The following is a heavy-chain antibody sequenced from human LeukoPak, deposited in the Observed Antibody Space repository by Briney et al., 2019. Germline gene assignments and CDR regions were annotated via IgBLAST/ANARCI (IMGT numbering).Heavy chain of an antibody. CDR2: IYYSGST. D-gene: IGHD2-15*01. V-gene: IGHV4-39*01. J-gene: IGHJ4*02. CDR1: GGSISSSSYY. CDR3: AKDREYPLY. Sequence: PSETLSLTCTVSGGSISSSSYYWGWIRQPPGKGLEWIGSIYYSGSTYYNPSLKSRVTISVDTSKNQFSLKLSSVTAADTAVYYCAKDREYPLYWGQGTLVTVSS.